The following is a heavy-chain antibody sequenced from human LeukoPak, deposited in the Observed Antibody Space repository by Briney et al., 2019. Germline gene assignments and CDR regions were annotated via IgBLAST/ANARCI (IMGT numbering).Heavy chain of an antibody. CDR1: GYTFTSYG. D-gene: IGHD2-2*01. CDR2: ISAYNGNT. Sequence: GASVKVSRKASGYTFTSYGISWVGQAPGQGLEWMGWISAYNGNTNYAQKLQGRVTMTTDTSTSTAYMELRSLRSDDTAVYYCAREYCSSTSCYAIDYWGQGTLVTVSS. CDR3: AREYCSSTSCYAIDY. V-gene: IGHV1-18*04. J-gene: IGHJ4*02.